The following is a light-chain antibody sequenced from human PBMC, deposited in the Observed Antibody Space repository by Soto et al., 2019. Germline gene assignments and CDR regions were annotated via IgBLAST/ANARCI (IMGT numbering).Light chain of an antibody. V-gene: IGLV2-23*02. J-gene: IGLJ2*01. Sequence: QSVLAQPASVSGSPGQSITISCSGTSSDVGKYDAVSWYQQHPGKAPKFIIYEVTKRPSGISDRFSGSKSGNTASLTISGLQAEDEAHYYCCSYTNLDSVLFGGGTQLTVL. CDR2: EVT. CDR1: SSDVGKYDA. CDR3: CSYTNLDSVL.